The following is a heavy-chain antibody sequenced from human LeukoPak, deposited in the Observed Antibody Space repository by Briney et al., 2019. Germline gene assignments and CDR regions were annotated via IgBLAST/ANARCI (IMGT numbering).Heavy chain of an antibody. Sequence: SSETLSLTCAVSGGSISSGGYSWSWIRQPPGKGLEWIGYIYHSGSTYYNPSLKSRVTISVDTSKNQFSLKLSSVTAADTAVYYCAILLGDDPYFDYWGQGTLVTVSS. CDR2: IYHSGST. V-gene: IGHV4-30-2*05. CDR3: AILLGDDPYFDY. D-gene: IGHD1-26*01. J-gene: IGHJ4*02. CDR1: GGSISSGGYS.